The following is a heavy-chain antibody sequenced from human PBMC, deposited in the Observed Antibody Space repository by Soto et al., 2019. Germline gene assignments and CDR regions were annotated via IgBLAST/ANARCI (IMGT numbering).Heavy chain of an antibody. J-gene: IGHJ6*02. CDR1: GDSVSSNSAA. D-gene: IGHD3-10*01. CDR3: ARRSYYGSGSYLRYGMDV. Sequence: SQTLSLTCAISGDSVSSNSAAWNWIRQSPSRGLEWLGRTYYRSKWYNDYAVSVKSRITINPDTSKNQFSLQLNSVTPEDTAVYYCARRSYYGSGSYLRYGMDVWGQGTTVTSP. V-gene: IGHV6-1*01. CDR2: TYYRSKWYN.